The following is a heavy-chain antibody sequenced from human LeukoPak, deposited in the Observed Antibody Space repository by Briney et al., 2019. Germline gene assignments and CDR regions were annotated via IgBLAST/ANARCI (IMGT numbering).Heavy chain of an antibody. J-gene: IGHJ3*02. Sequence: ASVKVSCKASGYTFTGYYMHWVRQAPGQGLEWMGWINPNSGGTNYAQKFQGRVTMTRDTSISTAYMELSRLRSDDTAVYYCAREYCSSTSCYIRLFAFDIWGQGTMATVSS. CDR3: AREYCSSTSCYIRLFAFDI. CDR1: GYTFTGYY. CDR2: INPNSGGT. V-gene: IGHV1-2*02. D-gene: IGHD2-2*02.